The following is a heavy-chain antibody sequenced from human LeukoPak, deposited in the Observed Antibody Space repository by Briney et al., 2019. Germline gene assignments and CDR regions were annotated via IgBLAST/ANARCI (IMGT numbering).Heavy chain of an antibody. D-gene: IGHD6-19*01. J-gene: IGHJ4*02. CDR1: GGSISSYY. Sequence: SETLSLTCTVSGGSISSYYWSWIRQPPGKGLEWIGYIYYSGSTNYNPSLKSRVIISVDTSKNQFSLKVSSVTAADTAVYYCASGYSSGWYSWWGQGTLVTVSS. V-gene: IGHV4-59*08. CDR2: IYYSGST. CDR3: ASGYSSGWYSW.